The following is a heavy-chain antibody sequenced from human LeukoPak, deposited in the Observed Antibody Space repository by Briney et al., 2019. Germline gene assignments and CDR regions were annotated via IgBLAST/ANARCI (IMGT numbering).Heavy chain of an antibody. Sequence: GGSLRLSCTASTFTLNNYWMSWVRQAPGKGLEWVANIKQDGSEKYYVDSVKGRFTISRDNAKNSLYLQMNSLRAEDTAVYYCARGGYYYSPAEYFQHWGQGTLVTVSS. CDR1: TFTLNNYW. CDR3: ARGGYYYSPAEYFQH. J-gene: IGHJ1*01. CDR2: IKQDGSEK. D-gene: IGHD3-22*01. V-gene: IGHV3-7*02.